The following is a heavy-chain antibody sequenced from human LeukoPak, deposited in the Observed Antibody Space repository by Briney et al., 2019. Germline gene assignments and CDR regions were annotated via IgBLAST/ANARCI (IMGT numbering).Heavy chain of an antibody. CDR2: IYYSGST. CDR3: ARGNVEYSYGIIDY. Sequence: SETLSLTCTVSGGSISSYYWSWIRQPPGKGLEWIGYIYYSGSTNYKSSLKSRVTISVDTSKNQFSLKLSSVTAADTAVYYCARGNVEYSYGIIDYWGQGTLVTVSS. V-gene: IGHV4-59*12. D-gene: IGHD5-18*01. CDR1: GGSISSYY. J-gene: IGHJ4*02.